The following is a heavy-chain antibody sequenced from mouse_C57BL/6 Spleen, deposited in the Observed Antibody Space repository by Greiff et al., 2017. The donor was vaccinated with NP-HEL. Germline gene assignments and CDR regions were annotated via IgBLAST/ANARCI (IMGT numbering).Heavy chain of an antibody. CDR2: ILPGSGST. Sequence: QVQLQQSGAELMKPGASVKLSCKATGYTFTGYWIEWVKQRPGHGLEWIGEILPGSGSTNYNEKFKGKATFTADTSSNTAYMQRSSLTTEDSAIYYCARKGGSSRAWFAYWGQGTLVTVSA. J-gene: IGHJ3*01. CDR3: ARKGGSSRAWFAY. CDR1: GYTFTGYW. D-gene: IGHD1-1*01. V-gene: IGHV1-9*01.